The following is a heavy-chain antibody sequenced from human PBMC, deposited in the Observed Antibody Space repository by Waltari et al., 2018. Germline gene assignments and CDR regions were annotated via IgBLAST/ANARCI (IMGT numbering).Heavy chain of an antibody. D-gene: IGHD3-3*01. Sequence: QVQLQQWGAGLLKPSETLSLTCAVYGGSFSGYYWSWIRQPPGKGLEWIGEINHSGSTNYNPSLKSGVTISVDTSKNQFSLKLSSVTAVDTAVYYCARGYYDFWSGYYIGYWGQGTLVTVSS. CDR3: ARGYYDFWSGYYIGY. J-gene: IGHJ4*02. V-gene: IGHV4-34*01. CDR1: GGSFSGYY. CDR2: INHSGST.